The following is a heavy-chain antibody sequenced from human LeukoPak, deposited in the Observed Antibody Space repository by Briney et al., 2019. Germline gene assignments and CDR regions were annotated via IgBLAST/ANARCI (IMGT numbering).Heavy chain of an antibody. CDR3: ARVVDCSSTSCYPSYNWFDP. CDR1: GGSISSGDYY. Sequence: SETLSLTCTVSGGSISSGDYYWSWLRQPPGKGLEWIGYIYYSGSTYYNPSLKSRVTISVDTSKNQFSLKLSSVTAADTAVYYCARVVDCSSTSCYPSYNWFDPWGQGTLVTVSS. J-gene: IGHJ5*02. V-gene: IGHV4-30-4*08. D-gene: IGHD2-2*01. CDR2: IYYSGST.